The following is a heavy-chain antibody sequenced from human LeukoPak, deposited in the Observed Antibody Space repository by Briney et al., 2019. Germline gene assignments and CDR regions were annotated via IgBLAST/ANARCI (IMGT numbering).Heavy chain of an antibody. CDR1: GFTFSSYW. Sequence: GGSLRLSCAASGFTFSSYWMHWVRQAPVKGLVGVSRINSDGRSTNYADSVKGRFTISRDNAKNTLYLQMNSLRAEDTAVYYCARVRWGGLYYFDYWGQGTLVTVSS. J-gene: IGHJ4*02. CDR3: ARVRWGGLYYFDY. V-gene: IGHV3-74*01. D-gene: IGHD3-16*01. CDR2: INSDGRST.